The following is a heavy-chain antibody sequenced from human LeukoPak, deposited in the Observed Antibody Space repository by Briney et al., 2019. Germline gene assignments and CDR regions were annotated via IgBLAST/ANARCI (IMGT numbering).Heavy chain of an antibody. V-gene: IGHV1-46*01. CDR1: GYTFTSYY. J-gene: IGHJ5*02. CDR2: INPSGGST. Sequence: GASVKVSCKASGYTFTSYYMHWVRQAPGQGLEWMGIINPSGGSTSYAQKFQGRVTMTRDTSTSTVYMELSSLRSEGTAVYYCARAKSMVRGENWFDPWGQGTLVTVSS. CDR3: ARAKSMVRGENWFDP. D-gene: IGHD3-10*01.